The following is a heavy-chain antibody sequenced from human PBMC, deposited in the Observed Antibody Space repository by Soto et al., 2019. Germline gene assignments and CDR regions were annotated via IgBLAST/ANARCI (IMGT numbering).Heavy chain of an antibody. J-gene: IGHJ4*02. CDR2: IYYSGST. CDR3: ARVHSSRDYFYY. D-gene: IGHD6-19*01. Sequence: SETLSLTCTVSGGSVSSGSYYWSWIRQPPGKGLEWIGYIYYSGSTNYNPSLESRVTISVDTSKNQFSLKLSSVAAADTAVYYCARVHSSRDYFYYWGQGTLVTVSS. V-gene: IGHV4-61*01. CDR1: GGSVSSGSYY.